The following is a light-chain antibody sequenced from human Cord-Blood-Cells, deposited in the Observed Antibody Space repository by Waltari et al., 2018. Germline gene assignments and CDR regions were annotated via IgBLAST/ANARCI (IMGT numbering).Light chain of an antibody. CDR1: QSVSSY. J-gene: IGKJ3*01. V-gene: IGKV3-11*01. CDR3: QQRSNWPPGFT. CDR2: DAS. Sequence: EIVLTQPPATLSLSPGERATLSCRASQSVSSYLAWYQQKPGQAPRLLIYDASNRTTGIPATFSCSGSGTDFTLTISSLEPEDFAVDFCQQRSNWPPGFTFGPGTKVDIK.